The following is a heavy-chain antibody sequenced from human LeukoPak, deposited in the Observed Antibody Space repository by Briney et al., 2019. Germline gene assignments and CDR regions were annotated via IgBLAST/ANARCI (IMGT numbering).Heavy chain of an antibody. CDR3: ASGIQPRLSWFFDL. CDR2: ISSPGSTT. J-gene: IGHJ2*01. D-gene: IGHD5-18*01. CDR1: GLRFSDYY. Sequence: PGGSLRLSCAASGLRFSDYYMSWIRQAPGKGLEWFSYISSPGSTTYYADSVKGRFTISRDNAKNSLSLQMNSLRADDTAVYYCASGIQPRLSWFFDLWGRGTLVTVSS. V-gene: IGHV3-11*01.